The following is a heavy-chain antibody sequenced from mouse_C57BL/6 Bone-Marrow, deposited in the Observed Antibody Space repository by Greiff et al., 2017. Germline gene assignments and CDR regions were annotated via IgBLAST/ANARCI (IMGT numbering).Heavy chain of an antibody. CDR1: EYEFPSHD. CDR2: INSDGGST. V-gene: IGHV5-2*03. D-gene: IGHD1-1*01. J-gene: IGHJ1*03. Sequence: EVKLVESGGGLVQPGASLKLSCESNEYEFPSHDMSWVRQTPEKRLELVAAINSDGGSTYYPDTMERRFTISRDNTKKTLYLQMSSLRSEDTALYYCSRRAPPLYYGCSYVDWYFDVWGTGTTGTVSS. CDR3: SRRAPPLYYGCSYVDWYFDV.